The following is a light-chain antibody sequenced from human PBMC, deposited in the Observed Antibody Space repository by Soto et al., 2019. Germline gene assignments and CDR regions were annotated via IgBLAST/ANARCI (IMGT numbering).Light chain of an antibody. CDR1: NIGSKS. V-gene: IGLV3-21*02. Sequence: SYELPQPPSVSVAPGQTARITCRGNNIGSKSVHWYQQKPGQAPVLVVYDDSDRPSGIPERFSGSNSGNTATLTISRVEAGDEADYYCQVWDSSSDHYVFGTGTKVTVL. CDR2: DDS. J-gene: IGLJ1*01. CDR3: QVWDSSSDHYV.